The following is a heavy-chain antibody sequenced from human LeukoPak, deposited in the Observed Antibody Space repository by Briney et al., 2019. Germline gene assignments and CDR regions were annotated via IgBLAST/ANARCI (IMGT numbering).Heavy chain of an antibody. D-gene: IGHD5-18*01. Sequence: SETLSLTCAVYGGSFSGYYWSWIRQPPGKGLEWIGYIYYSGSTNYNPSLKSRVTISVDTSKNQFSLKLSSVTAADTAVYYCARDPRMVTDWFDPWGQGTLVTVSS. V-gene: IGHV4-59*12. CDR3: ARDPRMVTDWFDP. CDR1: GGSFSGYY. CDR2: IYYSGST. J-gene: IGHJ5*02.